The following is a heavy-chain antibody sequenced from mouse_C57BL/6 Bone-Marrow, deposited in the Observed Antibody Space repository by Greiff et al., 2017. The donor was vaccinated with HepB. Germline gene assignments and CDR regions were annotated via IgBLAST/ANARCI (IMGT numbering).Heavy chain of an antibody. CDR2: INPSSGYT. Sequence: LQESGAELARPGASVKMSCKASGYTFTSYTMHWVKQRPGPGLEWIGYINPSSGYTKYNQKFKDKATLTADKSSSTDYMQLSSLTSEDSAVYYCASPSLFAYWGQGTLVTVSA. CDR1: GYTFTSYT. V-gene: IGHV1-4*01. J-gene: IGHJ3*01. CDR3: ASPSLFAY.